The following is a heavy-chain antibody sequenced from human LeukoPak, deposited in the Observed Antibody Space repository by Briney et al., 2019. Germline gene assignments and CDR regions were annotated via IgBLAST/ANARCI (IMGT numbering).Heavy chain of an antibody. CDR1: GFTVSSNY. CDR2: ISSSSSTT. CDR3: ARDLDTAMFY. Sequence: PGGSLRLSCAASGFTVSSNYMSWVRQAPGKGPECVSYISSSSSTTYYADSVKGRFTISRDNAMNSLYLQMNSLRAEDTAVYYCARDLDTAMFYWGQGPLVTVSS. V-gene: IGHV3-48*01. D-gene: IGHD5-18*01. J-gene: IGHJ4*02.